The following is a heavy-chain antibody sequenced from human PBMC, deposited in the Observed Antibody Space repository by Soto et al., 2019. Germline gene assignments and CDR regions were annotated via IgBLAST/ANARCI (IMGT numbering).Heavy chain of an antibody. CDR2: IIPILGIA. CDR3: NIGLLWFGLYGMDV. CDR1: GGTFSSYT. J-gene: IGHJ6*02. V-gene: IGHV1-69*02. Sequence: SVKVYCKASGGTFSSYTISWVRQAPGQGLEWMGRIIPILGIANYAQKFQGRVTITADKSTSTAYMELSSLRSEDTAVYYCNIGLLWFGLYGMDVWGQGNTVTVSS. D-gene: IGHD3-10*01.